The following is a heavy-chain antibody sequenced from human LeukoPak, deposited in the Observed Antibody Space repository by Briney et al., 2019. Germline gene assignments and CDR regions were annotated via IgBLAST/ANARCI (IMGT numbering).Heavy chain of an antibody. CDR1: GFTFSSYS. CDR3: ARPEYSSSWYPVLDY. D-gene: IGHD6-13*01. J-gene: IGHJ4*02. CDR2: ISSSSSTI. Sequence: AGGSLRLSCAASGFTFSSYSMNWVRQAPGKGLEWVSYISSSSSTIYYADSVKGRFTISRDNAKNSLYLQMNSLRDEDTAVYYCARPEYSSSWYPVLDYWGQGTLVTASS. V-gene: IGHV3-48*02.